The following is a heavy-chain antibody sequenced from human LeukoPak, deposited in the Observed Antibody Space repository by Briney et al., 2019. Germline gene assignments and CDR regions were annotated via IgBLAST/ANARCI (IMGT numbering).Heavy chain of an antibody. D-gene: IGHD3-10*01. CDR2: ISCDGSNK. Sequence: GGSLRLSCAASGFTFSSYGMHWVRQAPGKGLEWVAGISCDGSNKYYADSVKGRFTISRDNSKNTLYLQMNSLRAEDTAVYYCAKEQARLLWFGEFSYYFDYWGQGTLVTVSS. CDR1: GFTFSSYG. V-gene: IGHV3-30*18. CDR3: AKEQARLLWFGEFSYYFDY. J-gene: IGHJ4*02.